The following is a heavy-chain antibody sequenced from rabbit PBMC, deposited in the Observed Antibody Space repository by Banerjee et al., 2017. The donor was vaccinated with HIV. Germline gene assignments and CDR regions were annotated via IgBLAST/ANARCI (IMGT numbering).Heavy chain of an antibody. V-gene: IGHV1S40*01. D-gene: IGHD7-1*01. CDR2: INTSSGNT. J-gene: IGHJ4*01. Sequence: VRQAPGKGLEWIACINTSSGNTVYATWAKGRFTISKTSWTTVTLQMTSLTAADTATYFCARDAGGDGYSNDLWGPGTLVTVS. CDR3: ARDAGGDGYSNDL.